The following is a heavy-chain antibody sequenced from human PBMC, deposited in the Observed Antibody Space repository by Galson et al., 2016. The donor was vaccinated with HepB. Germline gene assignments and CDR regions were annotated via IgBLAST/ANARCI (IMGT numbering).Heavy chain of an antibody. J-gene: IGHJ4*02. CDR3: ASGYDSTGYYPFDY. Sequence: SVKVSCKASGLTFTDYHIFWLRLAPGQSLEWMGWIKGGTGGTKYSQKFQDRVTVTRDTSATTAYMELSSLKFEDTAVYYCASGYDSTGYYPFDYWGQGTLVTVSS. CDR1: GLTFTDYH. D-gene: IGHD3-22*01. CDR2: IKGGTGGT. V-gene: IGHV1-3*01.